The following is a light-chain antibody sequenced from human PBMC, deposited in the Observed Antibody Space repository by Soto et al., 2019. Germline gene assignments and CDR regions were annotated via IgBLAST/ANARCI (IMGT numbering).Light chain of an antibody. Sequence: DIQMTQSPSTLSASVGDTVTITCRASQTISGWLAWYQQRPGKAPNLLIFDASTLESGVQSRFSGSGSGTTFTLTIRSLQSDDFATYYCLQYNGYYRTFGQGTKVDIK. CDR3: LQYNGYYRT. V-gene: IGKV1-5*01. J-gene: IGKJ1*01. CDR1: QTISGW. CDR2: DAS.